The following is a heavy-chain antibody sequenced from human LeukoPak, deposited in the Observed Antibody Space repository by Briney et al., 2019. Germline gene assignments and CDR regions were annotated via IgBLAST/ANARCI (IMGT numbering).Heavy chain of an antibody. J-gene: IGHJ3*02. Sequence: SETLSLTCTVSGGSISSGGYYWSWIRQHPGKGLEWIGYIYYSGSTYYNPSLKSRVTISVDTSKNQFSLKLSSVTAADTAVYYCARPGGYSNDAFDIWGQGTMVTVSS. CDR2: IYYSGST. V-gene: IGHV4-31*03. D-gene: IGHD5-18*01. CDR3: ARPGGYSNDAFDI. CDR1: GGSISSGGYY.